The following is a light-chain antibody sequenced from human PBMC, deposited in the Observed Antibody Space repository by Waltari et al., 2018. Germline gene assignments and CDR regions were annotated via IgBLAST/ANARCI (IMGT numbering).Light chain of an antibody. V-gene: IGLV1-44*01. CDR3: ALWDDSLNAWI. CDR2: SDD. Sequence: QSVLTQPPSASGTPGQRVTTPCSGGSSNIGTITPTWYQDLPVTAPKLLIHSDDQRPSGVPDRFSGSRSGTSGYLAISGLQSEDEADYYCALWDDSLNAWIFGGGTRLTVL. CDR1: SSNIGTIT. J-gene: IGLJ3*02.